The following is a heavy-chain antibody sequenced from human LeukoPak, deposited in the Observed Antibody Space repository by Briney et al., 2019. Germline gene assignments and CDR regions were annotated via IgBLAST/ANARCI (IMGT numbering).Heavy chain of an antibody. D-gene: IGHD2-15*01. V-gene: IGHV3-49*03. CDR3: TRSVGGFYYYYYMDV. CDR1: GFTFGDYA. Sequence: GRSLRLSCTASGFTFGDYAMSWFRQAPGKGLEWVGFIRSKAYGGTTEYAASVKGRFTISRDDSKSIAYLQMNSLKTEDTAVYYCTRSVGGFYYYYYMDVWGKGTTVTVS. J-gene: IGHJ6*03. CDR2: IRSKAYGGTT.